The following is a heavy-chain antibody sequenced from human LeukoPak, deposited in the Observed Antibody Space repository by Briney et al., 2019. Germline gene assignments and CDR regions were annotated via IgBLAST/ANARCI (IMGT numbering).Heavy chain of an antibody. CDR1: GGSISSYY. V-gene: IGHV4-59*01. J-gene: IGHJ3*02. CDR2: IYYSGST. Sequence: SETLSFTCTVSGGSISSYYWSWIRQPPGKGLEWIGYIYYSGSTNYNPSLKSRVTISVDTSKNQFSLKLSSVTAADTAVYYCASPGVDYDAFDIWGQGTPVTVSS. CDR3: ASPGVDYDAFDI. D-gene: IGHD5-12*01.